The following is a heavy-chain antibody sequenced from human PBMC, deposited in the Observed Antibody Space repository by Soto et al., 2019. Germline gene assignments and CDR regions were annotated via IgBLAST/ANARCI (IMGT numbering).Heavy chain of an antibody. CDR3: ARVSGSYYEFDY. CDR2: IYYSGIT. CDR1: GGSIRSGDYY. D-gene: IGHD1-26*01. V-gene: IGHV4-30-4*01. J-gene: IGHJ4*02. Sequence: QVQLQESGPGLVKPSQTLSLTCTVSGGSIRSGDYYWSWIRQPPGKGLEWIGYIYYSGITYYNPSLSSPVTISVDTSKNQFSLKLTSVTAADTAVYYCARVSGSYYEFDYWGQGTLVTVSS.